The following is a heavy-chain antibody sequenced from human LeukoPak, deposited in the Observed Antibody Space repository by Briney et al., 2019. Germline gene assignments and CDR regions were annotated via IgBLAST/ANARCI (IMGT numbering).Heavy chain of an antibody. CDR2: LCGSGITT. CDR1: GFTFSNSA. Sequence: GGSLRLSCSASGFTFSNSAMSWVRQAPGKRLEWGSTLCGSGITTYYADSVKGRFTISRDNSKNTLYLQMNSLRAEDTAVYYCAKGIYSSGWSYFDYWGHGTLVTVSS. V-gene: IGHV3-23*01. J-gene: IGHJ4*01. D-gene: IGHD6-19*01. CDR3: AKGIYSSGWSYFDY.